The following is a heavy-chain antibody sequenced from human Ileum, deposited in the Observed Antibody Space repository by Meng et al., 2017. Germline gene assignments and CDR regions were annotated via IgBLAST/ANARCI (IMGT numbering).Heavy chain of an antibody. D-gene: IGHD5-18*01. CDR2: IYYDGNT. CDR1: GDSLTSVNTQ. Sequence: QVQLQESGPGLVKPSQTLSLTFTVSGDSLTSVNTQWSWIRQSPGKGPEYIGYIYYDGNTYYNPSLKSRLIISIDTSRNEFSLRLNSVTAADTAVYYCAREFYVDTAMVIDSWGQGTLVTVSS. V-gene: IGHV4-30-4*01. J-gene: IGHJ4*02. CDR3: AREFYVDTAMVIDS.